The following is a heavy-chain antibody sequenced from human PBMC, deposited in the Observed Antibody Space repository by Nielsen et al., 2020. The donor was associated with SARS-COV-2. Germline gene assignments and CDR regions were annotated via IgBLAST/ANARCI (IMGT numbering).Heavy chain of an antibody. CDR2: IKQDGSEK. CDR3: VAVAGTGY. CDR1: GFSFSDSG. Sequence: GESLKISCAASGFSFSDSGMHWVRQAPGKRLEWVANIKQDGSEKYYVDSVKGRFTIYRDNAKNSLYLQMNSLRSEDTALYHCVAVAGTGYWGQGTLVTVSS. J-gene: IGHJ4*02. D-gene: IGHD6-19*01. V-gene: IGHV3-7*03.